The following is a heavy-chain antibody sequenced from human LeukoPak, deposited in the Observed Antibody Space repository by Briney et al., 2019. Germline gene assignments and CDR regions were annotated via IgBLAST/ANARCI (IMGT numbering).Heavy chain of an antibody. J-gene: IGHJ4*02. Sequence: ASVKVSCKVSGYTLTELSMHWARQAPGKGLEWMGGFDPEDGETIYAQKFQGRVTMTEDTATDTAYMELSSLRSEDTAVYYCATQIGGIVVVPAAPLGDYYFDYWGQGTLVTVSS. D-gene: IGHD2-2*01. CDR1: GYTLTELS. CDR2: FDPEDGET. V-gene: IGHV1-24*01. CDR3: ATQIGGIVVVPAAPLGDYYFDY.